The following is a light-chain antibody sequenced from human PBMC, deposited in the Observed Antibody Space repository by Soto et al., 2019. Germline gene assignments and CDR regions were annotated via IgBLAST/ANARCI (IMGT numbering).Light chain of an antibody. CDR3: QQSYSTPIT. J-gene: IGKJ5*01. CDR2: AAS. V-gene: IGKV1-39*01. Sequence: DIQMTQSPSTLSASVGDGVTITCRASQSISNRLAWYQQRPGKAPKYLIYAASSLQSGVPSRFSGSGSGTDFTLTIGSLQLEDFATYYCQQSYSTPITFGQGTRLEI. CDR1: QSISNR.